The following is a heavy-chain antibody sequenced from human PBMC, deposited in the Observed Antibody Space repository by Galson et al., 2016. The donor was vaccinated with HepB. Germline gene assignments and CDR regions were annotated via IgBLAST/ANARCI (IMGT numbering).Heavy chain of an antibody. CDR3: ARVGSYAFDI. CDR1: GFTVSSNY. J-gene: IGHJ3*02. Sequence: LRLSCAASGFTVSSNYMNWVRQPPGKGLEWIGYIYYTGSTNYNPSLKSRVSISVDTSKNQFSLKLTTVTAADTAVYYRARVGSYAFDIWSQGTMVTVSS. D-gene: IGHD3-16*01. V-gene: IGHV4-59*02. CDR2: IYYTGST.